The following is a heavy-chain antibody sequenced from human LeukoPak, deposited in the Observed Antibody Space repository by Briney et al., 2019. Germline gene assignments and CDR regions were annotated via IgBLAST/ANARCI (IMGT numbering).Heavy chain of an antibody. Sequence: SETLSLTCTVSGGSISSSSYYWGWIRQPPGKGLEWIGSIYYSGSTYYNPSLKSRVTISVDTSKNQFSLKLSSVTAADTAVYYCARARAGGASDYWGQGTLVTVSS. J-gene: IGHJ4*02. D-gene: IGHD1-26*01. CDR1: GGSISSSSYY. CDR3: ARARAGGASDY. CDR2: IYYSGST. V-gene: IGHV4-39*07.